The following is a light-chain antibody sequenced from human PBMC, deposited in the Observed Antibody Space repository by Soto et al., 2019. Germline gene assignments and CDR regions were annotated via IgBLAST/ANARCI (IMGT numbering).Light chain of an antibody. CDR3: QQYGSSPSIT. J-gene: IGKJ5*01. CDR2: GAS. CDR1: QSVSSSY. Sequence: EIVLTQSPGTFSLSPGERATLSCRASQSVSSSYLAWYQQKPGQAPRFLIYGASTRANGIPDRFSGSGSGTDFTLTISRLEPEDFAVYYCQQYGSSPSITFGQGTRLEIK. V-gene: IGKV3-20*01.